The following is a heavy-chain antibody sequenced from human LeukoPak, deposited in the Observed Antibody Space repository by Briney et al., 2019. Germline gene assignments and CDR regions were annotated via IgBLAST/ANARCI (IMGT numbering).Heavy chain of an antibody. Sequence: SETLSLTCTVSGGSVGSGTHYWSWIRQPPGKGLEWIGYIYYSGSTNYNPSLKSRVTISVDTSKNQFSLKLSSVTAADTAVYYCAREAVAGTMDYWGQGTLVTVSS. D-gene: IGHD6-19*01. CDR1: GGSVGSGTHY. CDR2: IYYSGST. V-gene: IGHV4-61*01. CDR3: AREAVAGTMDY. J-gene: IGHJ4*02.